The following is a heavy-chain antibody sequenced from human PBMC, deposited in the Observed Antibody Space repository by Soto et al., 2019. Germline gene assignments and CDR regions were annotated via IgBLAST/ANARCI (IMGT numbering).Heavy chain of an antibody. CDR2: IHYSQSS. CDR1: VGSINSPFF. V-gene: IGHV4-39*01. CDR3: AKMGDDHGRSYLES. D-gene: IGHD3-3*02. Sequence: PSETLPLTCTVSVGSINSPFFWAWLRQPPWKGLEWIASIHYSQSSYSHPSLRSRITISACASMDQFSRRLASMTAADTALYYCAKMGDDHGRSYLESWGQALMVTVPS. J-gene: IGHJ5*02.